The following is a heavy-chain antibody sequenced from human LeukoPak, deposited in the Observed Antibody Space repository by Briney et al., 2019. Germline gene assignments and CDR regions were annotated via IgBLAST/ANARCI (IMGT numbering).Heavy chain of an antibody. J-gene: IGHJ4*02. V-gene: IGHV4-39*07. CDR3: ARDLGTTDY. Sequence: SETLSLNCTVSGGSISSSTYYWGWIRQPPGKGLEWIGTIYYSGSAYYNPSLKSRVTISVDTSKNRFSPKMSSVTAADTAVYYCARDLGTTDYWGQGTLVTVSS. CDR2: IYYSGSA. CDR1: GGSISSSTYY. D-gene: IGHD7-27*01.